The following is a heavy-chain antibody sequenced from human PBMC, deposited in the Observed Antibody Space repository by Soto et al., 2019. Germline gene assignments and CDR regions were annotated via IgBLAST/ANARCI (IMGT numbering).Heavy chain of an antibody. CDR1: GYTFTGYY. CDR3: ARGPTGRALRWFDP. V-gene: IGHV1-2*04. CDR2: INPNSGGT. Sequence: ASVKVSCKASGYTFTGYYMHWVRQAPGQGLEWMGWINPNSGGTNYVQKFQGWVTMTRDTSISTAYMELSSLRSEDTAVYYCARGPTGRALRWFDPWGQGTLVTVSS. J-gene: IGHJ5*02. D-gene: IGHD1-26*01.